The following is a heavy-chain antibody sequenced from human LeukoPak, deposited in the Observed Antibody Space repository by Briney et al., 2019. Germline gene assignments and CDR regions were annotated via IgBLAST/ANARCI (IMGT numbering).Heavy chain of an antibody. Sequence: SVKVSCKASGGTFSSYAINWVRQAPGQGLEWMGGIIPIFGTANYAQKFQGRVTITADESRSTAYMELSSLRSEDTAVYYCARERYSGYDPQYEAYCGGDCYSGTFDYWGQGTLVTVSS. CDR3: ARERYSGYDPQYEAYCGGDCYSGTFDY. J-gene: IGHJ4*02. CDR1: GGTFSSYA. CDR2: IIPIFGTA. V-gene: IGHV1-69*13. D-gene: IGHD2-21*02.